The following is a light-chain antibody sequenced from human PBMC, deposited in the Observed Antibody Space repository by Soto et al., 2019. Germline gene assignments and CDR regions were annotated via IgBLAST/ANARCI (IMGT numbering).Light chain of an antibody. CDR2: HAS. Sequence: ETVSTQSPATLSLSPGERATLHCRASQSVTSGYLAWYQRRAGQAPRLLIYHASARVTGIPARFSGSGSGTDFTLSISSREPEDFAVYYCQQRSNWPRWTFGQGTKVDIK. CDR1: QSVTSGY. V-gene: IGKV3-11*01. J-gene: IGKJ1*01. CDR3: QQRSNWPRWT.